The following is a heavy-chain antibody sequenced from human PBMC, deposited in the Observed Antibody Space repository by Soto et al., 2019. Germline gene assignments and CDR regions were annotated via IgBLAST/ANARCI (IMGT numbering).Heavy chain of an antibody. CDR1: GGSVNTYY. D-gene: IGHD1-26*01. Sequence: QMQLQESGPGLVKPSATLSLTYTVSGGSVNTYYWSWIRQPPGKGLEWIGYIYYSGNTNYNPSLKSRATISVDTSKNLFSLKLCSMSAADTAVYFCARGRPWELYDYWGRGALVTGSS. CDR2: IYYSGNT. CDR3: ARGRPWELYDY. V-gene: IGHV4-59*02. J-gene: IGHJ4*02.